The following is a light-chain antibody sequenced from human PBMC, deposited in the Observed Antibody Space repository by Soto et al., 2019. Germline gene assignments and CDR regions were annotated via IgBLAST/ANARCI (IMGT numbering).Light chain of an antibody. V-gene: IGKV1-16*02. CDR1: QDINNF. CDR2: AAS. J-gene: IGKJ3*01. Sequence: DILMTQSPSSLSAPVGDRVTITCRASQDINNFLAWFQQQRGKAPKSLIYAASSLQSGVPSKFSGSGSGTGFPLTISSLQPEDFAPYYCQQYDNYPPFTFGPGTKLEI. CDR3: QQYDNYPPFT.